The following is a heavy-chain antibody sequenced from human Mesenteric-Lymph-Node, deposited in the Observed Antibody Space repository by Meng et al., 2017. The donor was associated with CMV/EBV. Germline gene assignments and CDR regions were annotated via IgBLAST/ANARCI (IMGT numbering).Heavy chain of an antibody. J-gene: IGHJ4*02. V-gene: IGHV3-20*03. CDR2: INWSGGST. Sequence: FTLDNYGVSLVRQAPGKGLECVASINWSGGSTRYADSVRGRFTIYRDNAENSLYLQMDSLRVEDTAFYYCVRGAITGSTRAGTCFDYWGQGTLVTVSS. D-gene: IGHD1-7*01. CDR3: VRGAITGSTRAGTCFDY. CDR1: FTLDNYG.